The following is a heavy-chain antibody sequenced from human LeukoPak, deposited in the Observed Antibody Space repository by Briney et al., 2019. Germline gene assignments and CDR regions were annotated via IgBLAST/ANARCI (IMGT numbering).Heavy chain of an antibody. CDR1: GGTFSSYA. Sequence: SVKVSCKASGGTFSSYAISWVRQAPGQGLEWMGRIIPIFGTANYAQKFQGRVTITTDVSTSTAYMELSSLRSEDTAVYYCARDYYDSSGYWYYFDYWGQGTLVTVSS. CDR2: IIPIFGTA. V-gene: IGHV1-69*05. J-gene: IGHJ4*02. D-gene: IGHD3-22*01. CDR3: ARDYYDSSGYWYYFDY.